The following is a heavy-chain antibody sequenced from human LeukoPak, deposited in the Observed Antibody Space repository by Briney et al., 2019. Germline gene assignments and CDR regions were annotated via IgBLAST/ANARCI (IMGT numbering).Heavy chain of an antibody. Sequence: GGSLRLSCAASGFTFSHFGMHWVRQAPGKGLEWVAFIRDDGSIKFFADSVKGRVAISRDNSKNTLYLQMNSLRVEDTALYYCAEDTPRPYFDYWGQRTLVTVSS. CDR1: GFTFSHFG. CDR2: IRDDGSIK. CDR3: AEDTPRPYFDY. J-gene: IGHJ4*02. V-gene: IGHV3-30*02.